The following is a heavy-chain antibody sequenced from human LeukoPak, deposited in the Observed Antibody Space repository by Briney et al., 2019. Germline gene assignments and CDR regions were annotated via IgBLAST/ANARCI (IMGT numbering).Heavy chain of an antibody. Sequence: SETQSLTCTVSGGSISSYYWSWIRQPPGKGLEWIGYIYYSGSTNYNPSLKSRVTISVDTSKNQFSLKLSSVTAADTAVYYCARYAGLGAFDIWGQGTMVTVSS. J-gene: IGHJ3*02. D-gene: IGHD6-13*01. CDR2: IYYSGST. V-gene: IGHV4-59*01. CDR3: ARYAGLGAFDI. CDR1: GGSISSYY.